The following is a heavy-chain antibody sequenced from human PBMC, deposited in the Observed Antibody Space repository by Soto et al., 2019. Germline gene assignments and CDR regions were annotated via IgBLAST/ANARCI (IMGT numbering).Heavy chain of an antibody. V-gene: IGHV4-31*03. J-gene: IGHJ4*02. CDR3: ARVRRYYYDSSGYGLRSYFDY. Sequence: SETLSLTCTVSGGSISSGGYYWSWIRQHPGKGLEWIGYIYYSGSTYYNPSLKSRVTISVDTSKNQFSLKLSSVTAADTAVYYCARVRRYYYDSSGYGLRSYFDYWGQGTLVTVSS. CDR2: IYYSGST. CDR1: GGSISSGGYY. D-gene: IGHD3-22*01.